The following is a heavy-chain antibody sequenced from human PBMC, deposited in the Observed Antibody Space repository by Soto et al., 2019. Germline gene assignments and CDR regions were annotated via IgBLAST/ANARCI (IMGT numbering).Heavy chain of an antibody. CDR3: ARMDNGATYQTFGS. D-gene: IGHD2-8*01. Sequence: QLQLQQSGPGLVKPSETLPLTCTVSGGSISNRDDCWGWIRQPPGKGLEWIGNLCSGRSTNYNPSRHSRVTVSADTSKNQISLKLSSVTAADTAVYYCARMDNGATYQTFGSWGQGTLVTVSS. CDR2: LCSGRST. CDR1: GGSISNRDDC. V-gene: IGHV4-39*01. J-gene: IGHJ4*02.